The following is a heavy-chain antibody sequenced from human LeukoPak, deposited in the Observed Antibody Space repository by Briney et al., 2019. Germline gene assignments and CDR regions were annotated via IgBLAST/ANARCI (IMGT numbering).Heavy chain of an antibody. D-gene: IGHD1-1*01. CDR2: VDHTGST. CDR1: DDSITMYY. Sequence: SETLSLTCSVSDDSITMYYWTWIRQPPGKGLQWIGYVDHTGSTNFNPSLNGRVSISRDTTNNLFSLRLRSVTAADTAVYFCARGRVSSSTWYSTYYYYFYMDVWGKGTTVTVSS. J-gene: IGHJ6*03. CDR3: ARGRVSSSTWYSTYYYYFYMDV. V-gene: IGHV4-59*01.